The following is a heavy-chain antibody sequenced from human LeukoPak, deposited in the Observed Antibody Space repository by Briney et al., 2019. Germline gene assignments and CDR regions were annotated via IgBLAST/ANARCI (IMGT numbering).Heavy chain of an antibody. J-gene: IGHJ3*02. V-gene: IGHV1-69*04. D-gene: IGHD3-22*01. CDR3: ASQIHYYDSSGLYAFDI. Sequence: GASVKVSCKASGGTFSSYAISWVRQAPGQGLEWMGRIIPILGIANYAQKFQGRVTITADKSTSTAYMELSSLRSEDTAVYYCASQIHYYDSSGLYAFDIWGQGTMVTVSS. CDR2: IIPILGIA. CDR1: GGTFSSYA.